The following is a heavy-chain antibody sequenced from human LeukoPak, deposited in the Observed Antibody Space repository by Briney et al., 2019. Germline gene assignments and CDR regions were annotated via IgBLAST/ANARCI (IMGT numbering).Heavy chain of an antibody. CDR2: ISYDGSNK. J-gene: IGHJ4*02. V-gene: IGHV3-30-3*01. Sequence: GRSLRLSCAASGFTFSSYAMHWVRQAPGNGLEWVAVISYDGSNKYYADSVKGRFTISRDNSKNTLYLQMNSLRAEDTAVYYCARTPIFGVVITNYFDYWGQGTLVTVSS. CDR1: GFTFSSYA. D-gene: IGHD3-3*01. CDR3: ARTPIFGVVITNYFDY.